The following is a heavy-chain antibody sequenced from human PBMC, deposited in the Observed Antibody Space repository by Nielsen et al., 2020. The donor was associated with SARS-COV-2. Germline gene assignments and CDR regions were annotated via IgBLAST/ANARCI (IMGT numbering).Heavy chain of an antibody. CDR3: ARGLRISKDGYYYYGMDV. V-gene: IGHV5-10-1*01. J-gene: IGHJ6*02. CDR1: EYSFTSYW. CDR2: IDPSDSYT. D-gene: IGHD2-15*01. Sequence: GESLKISCKGSEYSFTSYWISWVRQMPGKGLEWMGRIDPSDSYTNYSPSFQGHVTISADKSISTAYLQWSSLKASDTAMYYCARGLRISKDGYYYYGMDVWGQGTTVTVSS.